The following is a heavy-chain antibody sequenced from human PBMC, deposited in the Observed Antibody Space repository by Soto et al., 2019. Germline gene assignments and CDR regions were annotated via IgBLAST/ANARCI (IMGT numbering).Heavy chain of an antibody. J-gene: IGHJ6*03. Sequence: GGSLRLSCATSGFTFSSYDMHWVRQATGKGLEWVSAIGTAGDTYYPGSVKGRFTISRENAKNSLYLQMNSLRAGDTAVYYCARGYCSGGSCLQKYYYYYMDVWGKGTTVTVSS. CDR1: GFTFSSYD. CDR3: ARGYCSGGSCLQKYYYYYMDV. CDR2: IGTAGDT. V-gene: IGHV3-13*01. D-gene: IGHD2-15*01.